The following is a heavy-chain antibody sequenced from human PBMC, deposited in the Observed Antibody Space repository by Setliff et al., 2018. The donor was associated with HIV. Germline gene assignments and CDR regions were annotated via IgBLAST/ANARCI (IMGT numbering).Heavy chain of an antibody. CDR1: GFTFDDYG. V-gene: IGHV3-21*01. CDR2: ISSSSSYI. Sequence: GGSLRLSCAASGFTFDDYGMSWVRQAPGKGLEWVSSISSSSSYIYYADSVKGRFTISRDNAKNSLYLQMNSLRAEDTAVYYCARDRAESYYYYYYYMDVWGKGTTVTVSS. J-gene: IGHJ6*03. D-gene: IGHD3-10*01. CDR3: ARDRAESYYYYYYYMDV.